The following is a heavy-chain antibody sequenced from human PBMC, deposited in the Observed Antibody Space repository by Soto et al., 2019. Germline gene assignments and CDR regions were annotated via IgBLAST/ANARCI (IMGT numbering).Heavy chain of an antibody. CDR3: ARGPPHIVVATATRFEP. D-gene: IGHD2-21*02. J-gene: IGHJ5*02. CDR1: GYTFTSYY. V-gene: IGHV1-46*01. CDR2: INPSGGST. Sequence: ASVKVSCKASGYTFTSYYMHWVRQAPGQGLEWMGIINPSGGSTSYAQKFQGRVTMTRDTSTSTVYMELSSLRSEDTAVYYCARGPPHIVVATATRFEPWGQGTLVTVSS.